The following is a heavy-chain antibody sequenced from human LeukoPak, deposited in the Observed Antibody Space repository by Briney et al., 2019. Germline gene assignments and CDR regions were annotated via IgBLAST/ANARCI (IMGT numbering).Heavy chain of an antibody. CDR2: ISSSSSYI. CDR1: GFTFSSYS. CDR3: HSSVGHFGVDY. V-gene: IGHV3-21*01. D-gene: IGHD6-25*01. J-gene: IGHJ4*02. Sequence: GGSLRLSCAASGFTFSSYSMNWVRQAPGKGLEWVSSISSSSSYIYYADSVKGRFTISRDNAENSLYLQMNSLRAEDTAVYYCHSSVGHFGVDYWGQGTLVTVSS.